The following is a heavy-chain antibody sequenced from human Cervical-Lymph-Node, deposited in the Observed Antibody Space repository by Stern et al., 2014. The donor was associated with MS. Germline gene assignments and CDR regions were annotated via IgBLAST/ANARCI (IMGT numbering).Heavy chain of an antibody. CDR2: ISYDGSSQ. J-gene: IGHJ4*02. CDR3: ARPAAARYFDY. Sequence: MQLVESGGGVVQPGRSLRLSCATSGFTFGRHSMHWVRQAPGKGLECVAIISYDGSSQHYADSVKGRFTISRDNSNNTLYLQMNSLRVEDTAMYYCARPAAARYFDYWGQGSQVTVSS. V-gene: IGHV3-30-3*01. D-gene: IGHD6-25*01. CDR1: GFTFGRHS.